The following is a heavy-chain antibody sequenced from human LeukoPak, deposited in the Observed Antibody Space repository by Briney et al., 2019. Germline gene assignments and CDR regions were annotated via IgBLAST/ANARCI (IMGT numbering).Heavy chain of an antibody. J-gene: IGHJ6*02. CDR2: IYYSGST. D-gene: IGHD2-15*01. Sequence: SETLSLTCTVSGGSISSYYWSWIRQPPGKGLEWIGYIYYSGSTNYNPSLKSRVTISVDTSKNQFSLKLSSVTAADTAVYYCARVVVVVAATLSLDYYYGMDVWGQGTTVTVSS. V-gene: IGHV4-59*01. CDR1: GGSISSYY. CDR3: ARVVVVVAATLSLDYYYGMDV.